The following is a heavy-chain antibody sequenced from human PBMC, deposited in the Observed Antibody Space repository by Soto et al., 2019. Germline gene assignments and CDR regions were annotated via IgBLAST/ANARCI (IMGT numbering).Heavy chain of an antibody. CDR1: GGTFSSHG. D-gene: IGHD1-26*01. CDR3: AREGWSGSYFDWFDP. J-gene: IGHJ5*02. CDR2: IIPIFGTA. Sequence: GASVKVSCKASGGTFSSHGISWVRQAPGQGLEWMGGIIPIFGTANYAQKFQGRVTITADESTSTAYMELSSLKSEDTAVYYCAREGWSGSYFDWFDPWGQGTLVTVSS. V-gene: IGHV1-69*13.